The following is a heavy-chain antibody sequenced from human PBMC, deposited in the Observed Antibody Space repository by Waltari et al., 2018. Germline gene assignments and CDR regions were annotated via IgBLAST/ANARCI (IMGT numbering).Heavy chain of an antibody. V-gene: IGHV4-34*01. D-gene: IGHD3-16*02. CDR2: INHSGST. Sequence: QVQLQQWGAGLLKPSETLSLTCAVYGGSFRGYYWRWIRPPPGKGLAWIGEINHSGSTNYNPSLKSRVTISVDTSKNQFSLKLSSVTAADTAVYYCARGRYYDYVWGSYRPKNYYFDYWGQGTLVTVSS. CDR3: ARGRYYDYVWGSYRPKNYYFDY. J-gene: IGHJ4*02. CDR1: GGSFRGYY.